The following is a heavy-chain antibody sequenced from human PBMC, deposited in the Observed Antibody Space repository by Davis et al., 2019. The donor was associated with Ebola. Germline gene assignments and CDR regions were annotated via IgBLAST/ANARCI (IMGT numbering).Heavy chain of an antibody. Sequence: LKISCAASGFTFSAMHWVRQAPGKGLEWVAGISYDGSNKYYADFVKGRFTISRDNSKNTLTLQMDSLRAGDTAVYYCAKDTSNIWFDIWGQGTNVTVSS. CDR3: AKDTSNIWFDI. CDR2: ISYDGSNK. V-gene: IGHV3-30*18. D-gene: IGHD1-26*01. J-gene: IGHJ3*02. CDR1: GFTFSA.